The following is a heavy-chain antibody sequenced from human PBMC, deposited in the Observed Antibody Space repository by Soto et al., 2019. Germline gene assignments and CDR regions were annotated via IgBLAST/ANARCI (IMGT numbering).Heavy chain of an antibody. CDR2: IYYSGST. Sequence: SETLSLTCTASGGSISSSSYYWGWIRQPPGKGLEWIGSIYYSGSTYYNPSLKSRVTISVDTSKNQFSLKLSSVTAADTAVYYCARHAYYYDSSGYSLDYWGQGTLVTVSS. V-gene: IGHV4-39*01. CDR3: ARHAYYYDSSGYSLDY. CDR1: GGSISSSSYY. D-gene: IGHD3-22*01. J-gene: IGHJ4*02.